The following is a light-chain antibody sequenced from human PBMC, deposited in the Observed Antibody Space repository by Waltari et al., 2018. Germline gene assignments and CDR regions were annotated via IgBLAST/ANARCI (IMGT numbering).Light chain of an antibody. J-gene: IGLJ1*01. CDR2: EVS. CDR3: SSHAGSDHFYV. V-gene: IGLV2-8*01. CDR1: SSDAGRYYY. Sequence: QIALPQPPSASGSPAPSVPISCTGTSSDAGRYYYLPWYQQLPGTAPKLIIHEVSNRPSGVPDRFAGSKSGNTASLTVSGLQSEDEADYYCSSHAGSDHFYVFGSGTRLTVL.